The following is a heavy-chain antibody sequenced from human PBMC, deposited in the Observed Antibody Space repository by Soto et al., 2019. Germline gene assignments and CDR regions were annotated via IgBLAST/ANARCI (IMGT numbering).Heavy chain of an antibody. CDR1: GFIFSDYY. V-gene: IGHV3-72*01. D-gene: IGHD3-9*01. Sequence: EVQLVEFGGGLVQPGGSLRLSCAASGFIFSDYYMDWVRQAPGKGLEWVGRIRKKANSYSTEYAASVKGRFTISRDDAKNFLYLRMRSLRTEYTAVYYCARGPDSSPAYYGPLEYWGQGTLVTVSS. CDR2: IRKKANSYST. CDR3: ARGPDSSPAYYGPLEY. J-gene: IGHJ4*02.